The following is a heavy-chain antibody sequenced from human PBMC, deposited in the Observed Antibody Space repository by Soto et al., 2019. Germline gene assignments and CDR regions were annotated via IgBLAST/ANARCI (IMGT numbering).Heavy chain of an antibody. J-gene: IGHJ4*02. CDR1: GFTFSGYS. Sequence: EVPLVESGGVLVKPGGSLRLSCAGSGFTFSGYSMNWVRQAPWKGLEWVSSISTSSNNMYYADSVKGRFTMSRDNAKNSLYLQMNSLRVEDTAVYYCARDLASATGTFDYWGQGTLVTVSS. D-gene: IGHD1-1*01. V-gene: IGHV3-21*01. CDR2: ISTSSNNM. CDR3: ARDLASATGTFDY.